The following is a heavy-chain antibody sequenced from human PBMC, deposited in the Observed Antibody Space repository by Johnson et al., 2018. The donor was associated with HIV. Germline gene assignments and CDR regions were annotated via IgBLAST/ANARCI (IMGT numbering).Heavy chain of an antibody. CDR1: GFTFNTYA. CDR2: ISASGSST. Sequence: VQLVESGGGLAQPWGSLRLSCAASGFTFNTYAMTWVRQAPGQGLEWVSGISASGSSTYYADSVQGRFTISRDNSKNTLYLQMNSLRAGDTAVYYCARGHGSDAFDIWGQGTMVTVSS. V-gene: IGHV3-23*04. D-gene: IGHD2-2*03. CDR3: ARGHGSDAFDI. J-gene: IGHJ3*02.